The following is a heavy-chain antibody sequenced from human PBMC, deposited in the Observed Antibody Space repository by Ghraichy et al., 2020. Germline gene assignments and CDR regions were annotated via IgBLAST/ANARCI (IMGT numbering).Heavy chain of an antibody. CDR2: IYYSGST. CDR3: ARDPIDGDYDWYFDL. V-gene: IGHV4-59*01. D-gene: IGHD4-17*01. Sequence: SETLSLTCTVSGGSISSYYWSWIRQPPGKGLEWIGYIYYSGSTNYNPSLKSRVTISVDTSKNQFSLKLSSVTAADTAVYYCARDPIDGDYDWYFDLWGRCTLVTVSS. CDR1: GGSISSYY. J-gene: IGHJ2*01.